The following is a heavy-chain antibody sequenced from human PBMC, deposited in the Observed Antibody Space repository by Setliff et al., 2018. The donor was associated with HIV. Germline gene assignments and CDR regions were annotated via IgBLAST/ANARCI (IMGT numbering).Heavy chain of an antibody. CDR2: ISAYSGNT. J-gene: IGHJ3*02. CDR1: GYTFTSYG. D-gene: IGHD3-3*01. CDR3: ARVAWYYSFWSGLGDAFDI. V-gene: IGHV1-18*01. Sequence: ASVKVSCKASGYTFTSYGISWVRQDPGQGLEWMGWISAYSGNTNYAQKLQGRVTMTTDTSTRTAYMELRSLRSDYTAVYYCARVAWYYSFWSGLGDAFDIWGQGTMVTVSS.